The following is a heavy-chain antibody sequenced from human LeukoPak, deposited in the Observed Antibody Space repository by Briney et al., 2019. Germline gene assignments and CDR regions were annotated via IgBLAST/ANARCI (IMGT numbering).Heavy chain of an antibody. J-gene: IGHJ4*02. CDR1: GGTFTSYA. Sequence: AASVKVSCKASGGTFTSYAITWVRQVPEQGLEWMGEIIPIFGTANYALKFRGRVTITADESTSTAYMELSSLRSDDTALYYCATAQNNIWPPAPIDYWGQGTLVTVSS. CDR3: ATAQNNIWPPAPIDY. CDR2: IIPIFGTA. D-gene: IGHD1/OR15-1a*01. V-gene: IGHV1-69*13.